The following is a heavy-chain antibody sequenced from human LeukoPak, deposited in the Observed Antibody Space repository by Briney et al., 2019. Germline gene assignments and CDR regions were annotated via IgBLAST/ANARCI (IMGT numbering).Heavy chain of an antibody. V-gene: IGHV3-48*02. J-gene: IGHJ5*02. Sequence: PGGSLRLSCAASGFTFSAYSMNWVRQAPGKGLEWVSYIGATDGSKYYADSVKGRFSISRDNAKNSLYLQMNSLRDEDTAVYYCARDLGAYSGNNWFDPWGQGTLVTVSS. CDR2: IGATDGSK. CDR3: ARDLGAYSGNNWFDP. CDR1: GFTFSAYS. D-gene: IGHD1-26*01.